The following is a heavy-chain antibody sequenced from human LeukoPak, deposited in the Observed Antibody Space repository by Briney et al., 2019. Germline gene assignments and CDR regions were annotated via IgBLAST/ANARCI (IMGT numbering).Heavy chain of an antibody. CDR3: ARNRDGYNSFDY. V-gene: IGHV4-59*06. CDR1: GGSISTYY. D-gene: IGHD5-24*01. J-gene: IGHJ4*02. Sequence: SETLSLTCTVSGGSISTYYWSWIRQHPGKGLEWIGYIYYSGSSYHNPSLRSRVTISVDTSKNHFSLKLSSVTAADTAVYYCARNRDGYNSFDYWGQGTLVTVSS. CDR2: IYYSGSS.